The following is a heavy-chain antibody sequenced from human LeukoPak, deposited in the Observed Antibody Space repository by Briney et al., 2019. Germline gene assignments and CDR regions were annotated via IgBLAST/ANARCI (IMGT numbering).Heavy chain of an antibody. J-gene: IGHJ4*02. V-gene: IGHV3-74*01. D-gene: IGHD6-19*01. CDR2: IYNDGSST. Sequence: GGSLRLSCAASGFTFSNYWMHWVRQAPGKGLVWVSRIYNDGSSTTYADSVKGRFTISRDNAKSTLYLQMNSLRAEDTAVYYCAKDHLPGIVVADRDYWGQGTLVTVSS. CDR3: AKDHLPGIVVADRDY. CDR1: GFTFSNYW.